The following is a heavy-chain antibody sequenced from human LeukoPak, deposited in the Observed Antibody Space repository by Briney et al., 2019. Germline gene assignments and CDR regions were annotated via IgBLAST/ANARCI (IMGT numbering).Heavy chain of an antibody. CDR3: AREQGDSSGAFYKRGWFDA. CDR2: IYRGGST. V-gene: IGHV3-53*01. CDR1: GFTVNYNY. Sequence: GGSLRLSCAASGFTVNYNYMSWVGQAPGKGLEWVSTIYRGGSTYYADSVRGRFTISRDDSMNTLILQMNSLRAEDTALYYCAREQGDSSGAFYKRGWFDAWGQGTLVTVSS. J-gene: IGHJ5*02. D-gene: IGHD3-22*01.